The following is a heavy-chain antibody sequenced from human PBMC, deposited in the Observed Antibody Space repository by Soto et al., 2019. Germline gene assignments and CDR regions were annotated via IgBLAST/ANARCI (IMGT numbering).Heavy chain of an antibody. V-gene: IGHV3-23*01. CDR1: GFTFSNYG. D-gene: IGHD3-10*01. CDR2: ISGSGGST. J-gene: IGHJ4*02. CDR3: AKYYASGSPV. Sequence: EVQLLESGGGLVQPGGSLRLSCAASGFTFSNYGMSWVRQAPGKGLEWVSAISGSGGSTHYADSVKGRFTISRDNSKNTLVVQMNSLRAEDTAVYYCAKYYASGSPVWGQGTLVTGSS.